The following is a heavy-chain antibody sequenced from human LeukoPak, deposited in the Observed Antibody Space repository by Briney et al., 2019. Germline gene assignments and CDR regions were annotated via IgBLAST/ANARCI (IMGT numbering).Heavy chain of an antibody. D-gene: IGHD6-25*01. CDR2: ISYDGSNK. V-gene: IGHV3-30*18. Sequence: PGGSLRLSCAASGFTFSSYGMHWVRQAPGKGLEWVAVISYDGSNKYYADSVKGRFTISRDNSKNTLYLQMNSLRAEDTAVYYCAKQLDPSAAADYWGQGTLVTVSS. CDR1: GFTFSSYG. J-gene: IGHJ4*02. CDR3: AKQLDPSAAADY.